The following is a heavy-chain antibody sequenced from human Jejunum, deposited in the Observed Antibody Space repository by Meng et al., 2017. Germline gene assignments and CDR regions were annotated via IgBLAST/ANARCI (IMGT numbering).Heavy chain of an antibody. Sequence: QVPPQESGPGLVRPSETLSLTCTVSGGFASSGSYYWTWVRQSPGKGLEWIGYNFDNGRTNYNPSLKSRVTMSVDTSRNQFSLKLSSVTAADTAVHYCARDNWGSIDYWGQGVLVTVSS. CDR1: GGFASSGSYY. V-gene: IGHV4-61*01. CDR3: ARDNWGSIDY. D-gene: IGHD7-27*01. J-gene: IGHJ4*02. CDR2: NFDNGRT.